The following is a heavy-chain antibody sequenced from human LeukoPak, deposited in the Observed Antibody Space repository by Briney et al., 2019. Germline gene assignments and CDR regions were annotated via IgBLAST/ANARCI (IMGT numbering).Heavy chain of an antibody. D-gene: IGHD3-10*01. Sequence: PSETLSLTCTVSGGSISSGGYYWSWIRQHPGKGLEWIGYNYYSGSTYYNPSLKSRVTISVDTSKNQFSLKLSSVTAADTAVYYCARDYYGSGSYYNGNWFDPWGQGTLVTVSS. J-gene: IGHJ5*02. CDR3: ARDYYGSGSYYNGNWFDP. CDR1: GGSISSGGYY. CDR2: NYYSGST. V-gene: IGHV4-31*03.